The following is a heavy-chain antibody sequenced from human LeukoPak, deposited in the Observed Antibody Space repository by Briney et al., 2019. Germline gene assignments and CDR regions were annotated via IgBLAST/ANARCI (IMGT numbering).Heavy chain of an antibody. CDR2: ITWDGGST. J-gene: IGHJ4*02. CDR1: GFTFDDYT. CDR3: AKGKNTGSYLSHVDY. V-gene: IGHV3-43*01. D-gene: IGHD3-10*01. Sequence: GGSLRLSCAASGFTFDDYTMHWVRQAPGKGLEWVSLITWDGGSTYYADSVKGRFTISRDNSKNSLYLQTNSLRTEDTALYYCAKGKNTGSYLSHVDYWGQGTLVTVSS.